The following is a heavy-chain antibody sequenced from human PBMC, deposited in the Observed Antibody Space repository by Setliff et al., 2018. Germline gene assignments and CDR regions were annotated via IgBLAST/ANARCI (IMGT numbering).Heavy chain of an antibody. Sequence: SETLSLTCTVSGDSISDASIMAWVRQPPGKGLEWIGEIYHSGSINYNPSLKSRVTMSVDKSKNQFSLKLTSVTAADMAVYYCAKGLEGEDYFYYMDVWGKGNTVTVSS. CDR2: IYHSGSI. V-gene: IGHV4-4*02. J-gene: IGHJ6*03. CDR3: AKGLEGEDYFYYMDV. CDR1: GDSISDASI. D-gene: IGHD2-21*01.